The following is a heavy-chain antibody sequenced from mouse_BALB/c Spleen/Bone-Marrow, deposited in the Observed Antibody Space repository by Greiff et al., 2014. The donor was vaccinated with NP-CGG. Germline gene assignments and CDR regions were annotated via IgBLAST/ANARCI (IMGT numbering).Heavy chain of an antibody. CDR1: GYSFTGYY. D-gene: IGHD1-1*01. J-gene: IGHJ2*02. Sequence: LVKTGASVKISCKASGYSFTGYYIHWVKQSHGKSLEWIGYISCYNGATSYNQKFKGKATFTVDTSSSTAYMQFSRLTSEYSAVYCCARGGYGSTFYFDYWGQGTSLTVSS. V-gene: IGHV1S34*01. CDR2: ISCYNGAT. CDR3: ARGGYGSTFYFDY.